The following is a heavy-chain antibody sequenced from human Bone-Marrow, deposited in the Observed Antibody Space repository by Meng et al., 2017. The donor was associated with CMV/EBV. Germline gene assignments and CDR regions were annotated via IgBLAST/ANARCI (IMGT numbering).Heavy chain of an antibody. V-gene: IGHV3-21*01. CDR1: GFTFSSYS. Sequence: ETLSLTCAASGFTFSSYSMNWVRQAPGKGLEWVSSISSSSSYIYYADSVKGRFTISRDNAKNSLYLQMNSLRAEDTAVYYCASIRGYWGYFDYWGQGTLVTVSS. CDR2: ISSSSSYI. D-gene: IGHD7-27*01. J-gene: IGHJ4*02. CDR3: ASIRGYWGYFDY.